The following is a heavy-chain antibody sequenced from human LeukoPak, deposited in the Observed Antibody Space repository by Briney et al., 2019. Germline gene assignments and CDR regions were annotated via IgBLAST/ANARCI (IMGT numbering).Heavy chain of an antibody. V-gene: IGHV3-23*01. Sequence: PGGSLRLSCAASGFTFSSYGMSWVRQAPGKGLEWVSAISGSGGSTYYADSVKGRFTISRDNSKNTLYLQMNSLRAEDTAVYYCAKEGGVRASSSWYFRRPGDWFDPWGQGTLVTVSS. CDR2: ISGSGGST. CDR3: AKEGGVRASSSWYFRRPGDWFDP. J-gene: IGHJ5*02. CDR1: GFTFSSYG. D-gene: IGHD6-13*01.